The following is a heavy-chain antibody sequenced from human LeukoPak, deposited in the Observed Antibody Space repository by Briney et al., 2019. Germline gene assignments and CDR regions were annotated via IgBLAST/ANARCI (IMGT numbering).Heavy chain of an antibody. Sequence: ASVKVSCKASGYTFINYGISWVRQAPGQGLEWMGWMNPNSGNTGYAQKFQGRVTMTRNTSISTAYMELSSLRSEDTAVYYCASPGGIAAALDYWGQGTLVTVSS. J-gene: IGHJ4*02. V-gene: IGHV1-8*02. CDR1: GYTFINYG. D-gene: IGHD6-13*01. CDR2: MNPNSGNT. CDR3: ASPGGIAAALDY.